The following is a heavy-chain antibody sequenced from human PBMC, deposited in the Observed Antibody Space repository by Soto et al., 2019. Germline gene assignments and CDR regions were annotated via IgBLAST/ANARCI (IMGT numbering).Heavy chain of an antibody. V-gene: IGHV5-10-1*01. Sequence: GESLKISCKGSGYSFTIYWISWVRQMPGKGLEWMGRIDPSDSYTNYSPSFQGHVTISADKSISTAYLQWSSLKASDTAMYYCARHNPLQLERHFDYWGQGTLVTVSS. CDR1: GYSFTIYW. J-gene: IGHJ4*02. D-gene: IGHD1-1*01. CDR2: IDPSDSYT. CDR3: ARHNPLQLERHFDY.